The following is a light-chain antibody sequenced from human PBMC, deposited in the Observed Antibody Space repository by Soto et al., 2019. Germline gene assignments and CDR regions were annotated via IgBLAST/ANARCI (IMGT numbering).Light chain of an antibody. J-gene: IGKJ4*01. CDR1: QSVTSNY. Sequence: ELVMTQSPVTLSVSPGEGATLPCRASQSVTSNYLAWYQQKPGQAPRLLIYGVSSRATGIPDRFSGSGSGTDFTLTISRLEPEDFGVYYCQQYCKWPLTFGGGTKVEIK. V-gene: IGKV3-20*01. CDR2: GVS. CDR3: QQYCKWPLT.